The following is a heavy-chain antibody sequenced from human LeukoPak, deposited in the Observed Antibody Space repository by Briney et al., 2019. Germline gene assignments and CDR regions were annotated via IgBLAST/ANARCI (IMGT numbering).Heavy chain of an antibody. Sequence: PGGSLRLSCAASGFTFSSYGMHWVRQAPGKGLEWVAVISYDGSNKYYADSVKGRFTISRDNSKNTLYLQMNSLRAEDTAVYYCARYPVRGAMALYYFDYWGQGSLVSVSS. CDR1: GFTFSSYG. J-gene: IGHJ4*02. CDR2: ISYDGSNK. D-gene: IGHD3-16*01. CDR3: ARYPVRGAMALYYFDY. V-gene: IGHV3-30*03.